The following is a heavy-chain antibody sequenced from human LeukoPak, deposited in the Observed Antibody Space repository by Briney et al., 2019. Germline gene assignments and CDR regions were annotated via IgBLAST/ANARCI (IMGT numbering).Heavy chain of an antibody. Sequence: SETLSLTCTVSGGSISSYYWSWIRQPPGKGLEWIGYIYYSGSTDYNPSLKSRVTISVDTSKNQFSLKLSSVTAADTAVYYCARDRNSGYDLYYYYGMDVWGQGTTVTVSS. V-gene: IGHV4-59*01. CDR2: IYYSGST. J-gene: IGHJ6*02. CDR1: GGSISSYY. CDR3: ARDRNSGYDLYYYYGMDV. D-gene: IGHD5-12*01.